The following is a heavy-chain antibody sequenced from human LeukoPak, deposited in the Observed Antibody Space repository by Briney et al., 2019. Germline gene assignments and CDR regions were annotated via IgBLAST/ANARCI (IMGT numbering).Heavy chain of an antibody. D-gene: IGHD5-24*01. CDR1: GYTFTSYY. V-gene: IGHV1-46*01. Sequence: ASVKVSCKASGYTFTSYYMHWVRQAPGQGLEWMGIINPSGGSTSYAQKFQGRVTMTRDMSTSTVYMELSGLRSEDTAVYYCARARDGYNDLDYWGQGTLVTVSS. CDR3: ARARDGYNDLDY. CDR2: INPSGGST. J-gene: IGHJ4*02.